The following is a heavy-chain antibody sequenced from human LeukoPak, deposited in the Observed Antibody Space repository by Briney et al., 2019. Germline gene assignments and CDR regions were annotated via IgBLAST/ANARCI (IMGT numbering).Heavy chain of an antibody. J-gene: IGHJ3*02. D-gene: IGHD6-19*01. V-gene: IGHV3-21*01. Sequence: PGGSLRLSCAASGFTFSSYSMNWVRQAPGKGLEWVSSISSSSSYIYYADSVKGRFTISRDNAKNSLYLQMNSLRVEDTAVYYCARDRKVAGDAFDIWGQGTMVTVSS. CDR3: ARDRKVAGDAFDI. CDR2: ISSSSSYI. CDR1: GFTFSSYS.